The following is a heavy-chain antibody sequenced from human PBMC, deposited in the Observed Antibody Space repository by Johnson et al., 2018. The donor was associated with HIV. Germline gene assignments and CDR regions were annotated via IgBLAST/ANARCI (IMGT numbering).Heavy chain of an antibody. CDR3: AKPPSMGADGCAV. Sequence: VQLVESGGGLVKPGGSLRLSCAASGFTFSDYYMSWIRQAPGKGLEWVSYISSSGSTIYYADSVKGRFTISRDNAKNSLYLQMNSLGADDTAIYYCAKPPSMGADGCAVWCHGTLSTVAS. V-gene: IGHV3-11*01. CDR1: GFTFSDYY. D-gene: IGHD3-16*01. CDR2: ISSSGSTI. J-gene: IGHJ3*01.